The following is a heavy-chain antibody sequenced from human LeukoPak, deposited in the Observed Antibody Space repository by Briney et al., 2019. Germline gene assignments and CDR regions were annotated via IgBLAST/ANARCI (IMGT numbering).Heavy chain of an antibody. J-gene: IGHJ4*02. V-gene: IGHV3-23*01. CDR2: ISGTGGST. CDR3: AKESGDDCSGYYEVFDY. CDR1: GFTFTSYA. D-gene: IGHD3-22*01. Sequence: PGGSLRLSCTASGFTFTSYAMSWVRQAPGKGLEWVSVISGTGGSTNHADSVKGRFTISRDNSKNTLYLQMNSLRAEDTAVYYCAKESGDDCSGYYEVFDYWGQGTLVTVSS.